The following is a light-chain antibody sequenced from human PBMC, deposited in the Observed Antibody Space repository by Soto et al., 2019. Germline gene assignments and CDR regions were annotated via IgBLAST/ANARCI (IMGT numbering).Light chain of an antibody. CDR3: QEHYSGPPVA. CDR1: QGIDHS. CDR2: SAS. Sequence: DIQMTQSPPSLWASGGDRVTFTYRASQGIDHSLAWYQQKPGEVPNLFIDSASTLQSGVPSRFSGSGSGTDFTLTITSLQPEDVATYYCQEHYSGPPVAFGPGTKVDV. J-gene: IGKJ3*01. V-gene: IGKV1-27*01.